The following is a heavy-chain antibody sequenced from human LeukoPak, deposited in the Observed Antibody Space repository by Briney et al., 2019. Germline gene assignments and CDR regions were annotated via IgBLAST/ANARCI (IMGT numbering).Heavy chain of an antibody. CDR2: IYYSGST. V-gene: IGHV4-39*01. Sequence: PSETLSLTFTVSGGSISSSSYYWGWIRQPPGKGLEWIGSIYYSGSTYYNPSLKSRVTISVDTSKNQFSLKLSSVTAADTAVYYCARHRVSYGDYVSYWGQGTLVTVSS. CDR3: ARHRVSYGDYVSY. CDR1: GGSISSSSYY. J-gene: IGHJ4*02. D-gene: IGHD4-17*01.